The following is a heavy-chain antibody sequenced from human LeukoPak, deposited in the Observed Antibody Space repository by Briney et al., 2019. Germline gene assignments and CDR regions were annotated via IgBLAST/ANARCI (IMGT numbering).Heavy chain of an antibody. CDR2: INHSGST. Sequence: SETLSLTCAVYGGSFSGYYWSWIRQPPGKGLEWIGEINHSGSTNYNPSLKSRVTISVDTSKNQFSLKLSSVTAADTAVYYCARRDSSGYYDLSRHLFDPWGQGTLVTVSS. CDR3: ARRDSSGYYDLSRHLFDP. CDR1: GGSFSGYY. V-gene: IGHV4-34*01. J-gene: IGHJ5*02. D-gene: IGHD3-22*01.